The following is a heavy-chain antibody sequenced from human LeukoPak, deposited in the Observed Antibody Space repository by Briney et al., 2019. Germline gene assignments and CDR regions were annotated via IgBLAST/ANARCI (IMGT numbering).Heavy chain of an antibody. V-gene: IGHV4-39*01. CDR1: GGSISSSSYY. J-gene: IGHJ5*02. CDR3: ARAGGAYNWFDP. CDR2: IYYSGST. D-gene: IGHD3-16*01. Sequence: SETLSLTCTVSGGSISSSSYYWGWIRQPPGKGLEWIGSIYYSGSTYYNPSLKSRVTISVDTSKNKFSLKLNSVTAADTAVYHCARAGGAYNWFDPWGQGTLVTVSS.